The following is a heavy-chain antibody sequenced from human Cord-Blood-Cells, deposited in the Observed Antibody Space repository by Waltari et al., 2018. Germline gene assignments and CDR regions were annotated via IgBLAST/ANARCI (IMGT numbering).Heavy chain of an antibody. CDR1: GGSFSGYY. CDR2: INHSGST. D-gene: IGHD2-15*01. J-gene: IGHJ3*02. V-gene: IGHV4-34*01. Sequence: QVQLQQWGAGLLKPSETLSLTCAVYGGSFSGYYWSWIRQPPGKGLEWIGEINHSGSTNYNPSLKSRVTISVDTSKNQFSLKLSSVTAADTAVYYCARGPRVVDDAFDICGQGTMVTVSS. CDR3: ARGPRVVDDAFDI.